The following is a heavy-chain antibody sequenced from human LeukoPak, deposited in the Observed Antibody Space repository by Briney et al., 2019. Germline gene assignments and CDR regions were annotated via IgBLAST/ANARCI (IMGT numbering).Heavy chain of an antibody. CDR1: GFTFSSYS. CDR3: ASAYYYKFDY. Sequence: GGPLRLSCAASGFTFSSYSMNLVRQAPGKGLEWVSSFSSSSSYIYYADSVKGRFTISRDNAKNSLYLQMNSLKAEDTAVYYCASAYYYKFDYWGQGTLVTVSS. J-gene: IGHJ4*02. V-gene: IGHV3-21*01. D-gene: IGHD3-16*01. CDR2: FSSSSSYI.